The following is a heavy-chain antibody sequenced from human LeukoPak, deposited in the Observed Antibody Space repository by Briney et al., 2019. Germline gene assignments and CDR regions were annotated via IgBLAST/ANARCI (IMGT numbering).Heavy chain of an antibody. D-gene: IGHD1-26*01. Sequence: PSETLSLTCTVSGASISNLYLSWIRQPPGKGLEWIGYIYSSGNTNYNPSLKSRVTVSVDTSKNQFSLRLSSVTAADTAVYYCARYSGSYFWFDPWGQGTLVTVSS. CDR1: GASISNLY. CDR3: ARYSGSYFWFDP. J-gene: IGHJ5*02. V-gene: IGHV4-59*01. CDR2: IYSSGNT.